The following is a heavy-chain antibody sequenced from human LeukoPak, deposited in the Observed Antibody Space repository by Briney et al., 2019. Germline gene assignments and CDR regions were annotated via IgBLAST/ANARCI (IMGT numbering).Heavy chain of an antibody. J-gene: IGHJ4*02. CDR1: GVTLSTYA. D-gene: IGHD3-22*01. Sequence: PGGSLRLSCAASGVTLSTYAMSWARQAPGKGLEWVAVISYDGSNKYYADSVKGRFTISRDNSKNTLYLQMNSLRTEDTAVYYCARDAREYYDSSGYYYGYWGQGTLVTVSS. CDR3: ARDAREYYDSSGYYYGY. V-gene: IGHV3-30-3*01. CDR2: ISYDGSNK.